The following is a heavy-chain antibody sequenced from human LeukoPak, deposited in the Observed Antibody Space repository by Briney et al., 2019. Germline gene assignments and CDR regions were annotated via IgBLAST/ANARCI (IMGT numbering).Heavy chain of an antibody. J-gene: IGHJ3*02. V-gene: IGHV5-51*01. CDR2: IYPGDSDT. Sequence: GESLKISCKASGYSFSNEWIGWVRQVPGKGLEWTGIIYPGDSDTRYSPSLQGQVTISADKPINTAFLQWSSLGASDTAIYFCARQRPGYINDAFDIWGQGTRVTVSS. CDR1: GYSFSNEW. CDR3: ARQRPGYINDAFDI. D-gene: IGHD5-24*01.